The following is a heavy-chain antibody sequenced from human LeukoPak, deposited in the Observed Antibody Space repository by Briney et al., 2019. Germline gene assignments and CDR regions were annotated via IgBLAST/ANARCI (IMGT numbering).Heavy chain of an antibody. CDR1: GYTFTNYH. CDR2: VKPKSGDS. Sequence: ASVKVSCKASGYTFTNYHMHWVRRAPGQGLEWLGLVKPKSGDSDFVQKFRGRVTVTTDVSTTTIHMELSNLRSDDTAVYYCARDRGGPGPGNALDIWGQGTMVTVSS. D-gene: IGHD2-15*01. J-gene: IGHJ3*02. CDR3: ARDRGGPGPGNALDI. V-gene: IGHV1-2*06.